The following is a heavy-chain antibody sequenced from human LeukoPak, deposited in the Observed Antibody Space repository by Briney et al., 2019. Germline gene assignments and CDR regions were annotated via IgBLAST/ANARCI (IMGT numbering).Heavy chain of an antibody. J-gene: IGHJ4*02. CDR3: ARDHPLDYYDSSGYYYWDY. V-gene: IGHV1-18*01. CDR1: GYTFTSYG. D-gene: IGHD3-22*01. CDR2: ISAYNGNT. Sequence: GASVKVSCKASGYTFTSYGISWVRQAPGQGLEWMGWISAYNGNTNYAQKLQGRVTMTTDTSTSTAYMELRSLRSDDTAVYYCARDHPLDYYDSSGYYYWDYWSQGTLVTVSS.